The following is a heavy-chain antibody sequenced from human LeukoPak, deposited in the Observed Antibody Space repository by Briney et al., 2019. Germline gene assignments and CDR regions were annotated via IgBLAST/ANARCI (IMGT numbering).Heavy chain of an antibody. CDR1: GYTFTSYD. D-gene: IGHD7-27*01. CDR3: ARSRIRLTGGADMFDY. V-gene: IGHV1-8*03. Sequence: ASVKVSCKASGYTFTSYDINWVRQAPGQGLEWMGWMNPNSGNTGYAQKLQGRVTITRNTSISTAYMELSSLRSEDTAVYYCARSRIRLTGGADMFDYWGQGTLVTVSS. J-gene: IGHJ4*02. CDR2: MNPNSGNT.